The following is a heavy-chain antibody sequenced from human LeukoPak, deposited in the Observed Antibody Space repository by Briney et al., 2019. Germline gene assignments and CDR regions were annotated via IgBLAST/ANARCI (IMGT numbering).Heavy chain of an antibody. V-gene: IGHV4-31*03. D-gene: IGHD2-15*01. CDR2: IYYSGST. J-gene: IGHJ4*02. CDR3: ASGREVTATLPY. CDR1: GGSISSGDYY. Sequence: PSETLSLTCTVSGGSISSGDYYWSWIPQHPGKGLEWIGYIYYSGSTYYNPSLKSRVTISVDTSKNQFSLNLNSVTAADTAVYYCASGREVTATLPYWGQGTLVTVSS.